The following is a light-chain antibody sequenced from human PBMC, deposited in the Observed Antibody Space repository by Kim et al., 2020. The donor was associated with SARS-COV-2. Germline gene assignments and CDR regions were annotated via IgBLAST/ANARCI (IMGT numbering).Light chain of an antibody. J-gene: IGKJ5*01. CDR2: CAS. CDR1: QDIRND. CDR3: LQHNTYPIT. V-gene: IGKV1-17*01. Sequence: ASVGDRDTIPCRSSQDIRNDLGWYQQNPGEAPNRLVYCASSLQSGVPSRFRGSGSGTEFTLTISSLQPEDFSTYFCLQHNTYPITFGQGRRLEIK.